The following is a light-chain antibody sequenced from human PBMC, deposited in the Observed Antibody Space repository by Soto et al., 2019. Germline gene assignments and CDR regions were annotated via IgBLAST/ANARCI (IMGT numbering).Light chain of an antibody. CDR2: DVN. CDR3: CSYAGKSRV. J-gene: IGLJ2*01. CDR1: SSDVGGYNY. V-gene: IGLV2-11*01. Sequence: QSALTQPNSVSGSPGQSVTISCTGTSSDVGGYNYVSWYQQHPGKAPKLLIYDVNKRPSGVPDRFSGSKSDNTASLTISGLQAEDEADYYCCSYAGKSRVFGGGTKLTVL.